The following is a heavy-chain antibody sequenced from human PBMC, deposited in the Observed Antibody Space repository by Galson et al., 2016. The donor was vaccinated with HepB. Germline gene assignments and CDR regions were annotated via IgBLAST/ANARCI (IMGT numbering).Heavy chain of an antibody. J-gene: IGHJ2*01. Sequence: SVKVSCKASGYAFTRYGITWVRQAPGQGLEWMGWISGYNGLRNYAQKFRGRVTMTTDTSTNVAYMELRSLRSDDTAVYYCARDRSPVNWYFDLWGRGTLVTVSS. CDR1: GYAFTRYG. CDR3: ARDRSPVNWYFDL. CDR2: ISGYNGLR. V-gene: IGHV1-18*04.